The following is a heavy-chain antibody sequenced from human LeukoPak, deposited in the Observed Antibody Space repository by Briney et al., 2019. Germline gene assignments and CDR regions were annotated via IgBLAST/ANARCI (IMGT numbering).Heavy chain of an antibody. V-gene: IGHV3-48*01. CDR3: ARGQGHVSGYFDY. Sequence: GGSLRLSCAASGFTFSSYSMNWVRQAPGKGLEWVSYISSSSSTIYYADSVKGRFTISRDNAKNSLYLQMNSLRAEDTAVYYCARGQGHVSGYFDYWGQGTLVTVSS. D-gene: IGHD6-25*01. J-gene: IGHJ4*02. CDR1: GFTFSSYS. CDR2: ISSSSSTI.